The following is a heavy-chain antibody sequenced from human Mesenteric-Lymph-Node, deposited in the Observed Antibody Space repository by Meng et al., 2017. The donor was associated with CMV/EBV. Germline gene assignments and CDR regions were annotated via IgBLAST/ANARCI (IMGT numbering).Heavy chain of an antibody. CDR3: ARVLGRDDAFDI. CDR1: GFTFSSYW. V-gene: IGHV3-7*01. Sequence: GESLKISCEVSGFTFSSYWFSWVRQAPGKGLEWVANINPDGSEKYYLDSVKGRFTIFRDNAKNSLYLQMNSLRAEDTAVYYCARVLGRDDAFDIWGQGTMVTVSS. CDR2: INPDGSEK. J-gene: IGHJ3*02. D-gene: IGHD2-8*02.